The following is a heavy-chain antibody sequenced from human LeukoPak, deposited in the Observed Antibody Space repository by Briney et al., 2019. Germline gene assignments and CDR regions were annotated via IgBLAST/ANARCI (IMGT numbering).Heavy chain of an antibody. CDR3: AKDTIRKGNYYYYMDV. Sequence: PGGSLRLSCAASGFTFSSYWMSWVRQAPGKGLEWVANIKQDGSEKYYVDSVKGRFTISRDNSKNTLYLQMNSLRAEDTAVYYCAKDTIRKGNYYYYMDVWGKGTTVTISS. CDR1: GFTFSSYW. V-gene: IGHV3-7*01. CDR2: IKQDGSEK. J-gene: IGHJ6*03. D-gene: IGHD2-2*01.